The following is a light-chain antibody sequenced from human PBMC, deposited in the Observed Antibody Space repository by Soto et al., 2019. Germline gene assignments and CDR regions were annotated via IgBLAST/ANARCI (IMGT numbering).Light chain of an antibody. CDR2: DAS. Sequence: DIQMTQSPSTLSASVGDRVTITCRASQNIFTWLAWYQHKPGKAPKLLIYDASILESGVPSRFSGSGSGTLFTLTITNLQSDDFASYYRQKYNTHSFGGGTKVEIK. V-gene: IGKV1-5*01. CDR3: QKYNTHS. J-gene: IGKJ4*01. CDR1: QNIFTW.